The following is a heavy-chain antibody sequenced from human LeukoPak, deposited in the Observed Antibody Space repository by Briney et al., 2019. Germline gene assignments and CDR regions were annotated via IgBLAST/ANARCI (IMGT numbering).Heavy chain of an antibody. CDR1: GGSISSSSYY. J-gene: IGHJ4*02. D-gene: IGHD3-16*01. CDR3: AVLNRGLYPY. Sequence: SETLSLTCTVSGGSISSSSYYWSWIRQPPGKGLEWIGEINHSGSTNYNPSLKSRVTISVDTSKNQFSLKLSSVTAADTAVYYCAVLNRGLYPYWGQGTLVTVSS. CDR2: INHSGST. V-gene: IGHV4-39*07.